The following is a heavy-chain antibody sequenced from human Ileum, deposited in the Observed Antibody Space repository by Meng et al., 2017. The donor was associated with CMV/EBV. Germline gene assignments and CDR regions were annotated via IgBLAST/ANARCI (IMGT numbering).Heavy chain of an antibody. CDR1: GFNVTTNY. CDR3: ARQFTLLWFAGFGP. D-gene: IGHD3-10*01. V-gene: IGHV3-66*02. CDR2: IYAGGST. J-gene: IGHJ5*02. Sequence: GGSLRLSCTGSGFNVTTNYMSWVRQAPGKGPEWVSVIYAGGSTYLAGSVKGRFTVSRDNSRNTVYLPMTSLGPEDTAVYYCARQFTLLWFAGFGPWGQGTLVTVSS.